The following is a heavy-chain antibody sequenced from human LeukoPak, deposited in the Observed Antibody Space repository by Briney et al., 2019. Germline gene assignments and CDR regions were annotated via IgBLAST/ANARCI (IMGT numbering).Heavy chain of an antibody. CDR2: TNSDGSST. CDR3: VRTAVPGANWFDP. J-gene: IGHJ5*02. CDR1: GFIFSGYG. D-gene: IGHD6-19*01. Sequence: PGGSLRLSCAASGFIFSGYGMHWVRQAPGKGLVWVSRTNSDGSSTNYADSVKGRFTISRDNAKNTLYLQMNSLRAEDTAVYYCVRTAVPGANWFDPWGQGTLVTVSS. V-gene: IGHV3-74*01.